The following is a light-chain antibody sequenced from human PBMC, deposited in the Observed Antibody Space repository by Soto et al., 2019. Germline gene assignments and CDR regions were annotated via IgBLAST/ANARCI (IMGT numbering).Light chain of an antibody. CDR1: QDVSNY. CDR3: QQYSNLIT. J-gene: IGKJ5*01. V-gene: IGKV1-33*01. Sequence: DLQLTPSPSALSASVGYRVTITCQASQDVSNYLNWYQQKLGKAPKLLIYDASNLETGVPSRFSGNGSGTYFSFTISSLQPEDFATYYCQQYSNLITFGQGTRLEIK. CDR2: DAS.